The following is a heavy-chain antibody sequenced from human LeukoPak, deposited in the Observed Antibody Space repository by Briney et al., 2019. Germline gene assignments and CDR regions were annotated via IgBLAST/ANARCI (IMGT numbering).Heavy chain of an antibody. J-gene: IGHJ6*03. Sequence: PGGSLRLSCAASGFTLSSYDMHWVRQAPGKGLEWVAVISYDGSNKYYADSVKGRFTISRDNSKNTLYLQMNSLRAEDTAVYYCARYGLEWEPNSLYYYMDVWGKGTTVTVSS. CDR2: ISYDGSNK. CDR1: GFTLSSYD. V-gene: IGHV3-30*03. D-gene: IGHD1-26*01. CDR3: ARYGLEWEPNSLYYYMDV.